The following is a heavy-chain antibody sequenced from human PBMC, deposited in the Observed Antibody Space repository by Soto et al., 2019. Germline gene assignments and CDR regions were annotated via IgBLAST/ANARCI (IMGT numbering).Heavy chain of an antibody. D-gene: IGHD2-2*01. CDR1: GYTFTGYY. CDR3: ARGYCSSTSCYWMYYFDY. Sequence: QVQLVQSGAEVKKPGASVKVSCKASGYTFTGYYIHCVRQAPGHGLEWLGWINPNSGGTNYEQKFEGGVNMTRDTSISTAYMELSRLRSDDTAVYYCARGYCSSTSCYWMYYFDYWGQGTLVTVSS. V-gene: IGHV1-2*02. J-gene: IGHJ4*02. CDR2: INPNSGGT.